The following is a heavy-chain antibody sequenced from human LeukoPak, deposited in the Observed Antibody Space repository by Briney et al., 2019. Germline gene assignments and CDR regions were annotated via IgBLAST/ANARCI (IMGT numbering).Heavy chain of an antibody. CDR2: IIPIFGTA. J-gene: IGHJ4*02. CDR3: ASQGIAVADGRSRFDY. Sequence: SVKVSCKASGGTFSSYAISWVRQAPGQGLEWMGGIIPIFGTANYAQKFQGRVTITADKSTSTAYMELSSLRSEDTAVYYCASQGIAVADGRSRFDYWGQGTLVTVSS. V-gene: IGHV1-69*06. D-gene: IGHD6-19*01. CDR1: GGTFSSYA.